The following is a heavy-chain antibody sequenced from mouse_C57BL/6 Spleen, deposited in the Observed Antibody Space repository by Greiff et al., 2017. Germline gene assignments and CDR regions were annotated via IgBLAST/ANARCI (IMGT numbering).Heavy chain of an antibody. V-gene: IGHV1-55*01. CDR2: IYPGSGST. Sequence: VKLQESGAELVKPGASVKMSCKASGYTFTSYWITWVKQRPGQGLEWIGDIYPGSGSTNYNEKFKSKATLTVDTSSSTAYMQLSSLTSEDSAVYYCARGGYYAMDYWGQGTSVTVSS. CDR1: GYTFTSYW. J-gene: IGHJ4*01. CDR3: ARGGYYAMDY.